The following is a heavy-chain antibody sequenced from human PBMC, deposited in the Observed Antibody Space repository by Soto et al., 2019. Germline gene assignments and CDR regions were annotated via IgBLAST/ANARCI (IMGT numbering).Heavy chain of an antibody. CDR1: GFTFTGYW. CDR2: IQEDGSET. V-gene: IGHV3-7*05. Sequence: GGSLRLSCAFSGFTFTGYWMKWVRQAPGKGLEWVATIQEDGSETYYLDSVKGRFTISRDSAKNSLYLQMNSLRVEDTAVYYCASTRGYWGQGTLVTVSS. D-gene: IGHD3-3*01. CDR3: ASTRGY. J-gene: IGHJ4*02.